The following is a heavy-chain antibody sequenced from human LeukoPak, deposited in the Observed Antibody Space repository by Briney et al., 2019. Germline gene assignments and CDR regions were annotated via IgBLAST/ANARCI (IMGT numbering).Heavy chain of an antibody. CDR1: GGSISSHTYY. Sequence: PSETLSLTCTVSGGSISSHTYYWGWIRQPPGKGLEWIGSIYYSGSTYYNPSLKSRVTISVDTSKNQFSLKLGSVTAADTAVYYCARRNTALGAFDYWGQGTLVTVSS. D-gene: IGHD5-18*01. V-gene: IGHV4-39*01. CDR3: ARRNTALGAFDY. CDR2: IYYSGST. J-gene: IGHJ4*02.